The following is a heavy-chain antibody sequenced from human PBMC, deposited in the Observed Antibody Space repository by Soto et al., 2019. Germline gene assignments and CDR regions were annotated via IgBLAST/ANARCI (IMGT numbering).Heavy chain of an antibody. CDR3: ARVGVAADFDY. CDR2: INPNSGGT. CDR1: GGTFSSYT. Sequence: ASVKVSCKASGGTFSSYTISWVRQAPGQGLEWMGWINPNSGGTNYAQKFQGWVTMTRDTSISTAYMELSRLRSDDTAVYYCARVGVAADFDYWGQGTLVTVSS. V-gene: IGHV1-2*04. D-gene: IGHD2-15*01. J-gene: IGHJ4*02.